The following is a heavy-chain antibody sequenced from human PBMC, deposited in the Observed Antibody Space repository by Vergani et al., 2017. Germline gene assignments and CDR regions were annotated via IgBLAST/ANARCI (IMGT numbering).Heavy chain of an antibody. D-gene: IGHD6-6*01. Sequence: VQLLESGGGLVQPGGSLRLSCAASGFTFSSYAMSWVRQAPGKGLEWIGYIYYSGSTNYNPSLKSRVTISVDTSKNQFSLKLSSVTAADTAVYYCARWGLAARPFPTLDWGQGTLVTVSS. CDR3: ARWGLAARPFPTLD. V-gene: IGHV4-59*01. CDR2: IYYSGST. CDR1: GFTFSSYA. J-gene: IGHJ4*02.